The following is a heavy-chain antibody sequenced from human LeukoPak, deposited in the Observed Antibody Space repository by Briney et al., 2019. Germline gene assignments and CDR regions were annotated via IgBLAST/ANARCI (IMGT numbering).Heavy chain of an antibody. Sequence: GSLRLSCAASGFTVSNNYMTWVRQPPGKGLEWVSVMYSVGSTYYADSVKGRFTISRDNSKNTLYLLMNSLRAEDTAVYYCAGSLAYCGGDCRLGDYWGQGTLATVSS. J-gene: IGHJ4*02. CDR3: AGSLAYCGGDCRLGDY. CDR1: GFTVSNNY. D-gene: IGHD2-21*02. V-gene: IGHV3-66*01. CDR2: MYSVGST.